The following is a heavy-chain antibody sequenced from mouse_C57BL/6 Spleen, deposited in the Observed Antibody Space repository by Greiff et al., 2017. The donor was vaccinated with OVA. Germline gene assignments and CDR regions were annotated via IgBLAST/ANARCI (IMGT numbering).Heavy chain of an antibody. J-gene: IGHJ1*03. V-gene: IGHV5-16*01. CDR3: ARVGGYFYWYFDV. CDR1: GFTFSDYY. CDR2: INYDGSST. D-gene: IGHD2-3*01. Sequence: DVKLVESEGGLVQPGSSMKLSCTASGFTFSDYYMAWVRQVPEKGLEWVANINYDGSSTYYLDSLKSRFIISRDNAKNILYLQMSSLKSEDTATYYCARVGGYFYWYFDVWGTGTTVTVSS.